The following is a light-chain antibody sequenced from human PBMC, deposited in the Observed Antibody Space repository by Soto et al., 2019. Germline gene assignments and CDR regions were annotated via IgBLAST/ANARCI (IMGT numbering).Light chain of an antibody. CDR1: QSISNH. CDR3: QQYDSFSVT. J-gene: IGKJ1*01. V-gene: IGKV1-39*01. CDR2: AAS. Sequence: RASQSISNHLNWYQQKPGKAPKLLIFAASSLQSGVPPRFSGSGYGTELTITISSMQPDDFATYYCQQYDSFSVTFGQGNKVDIK.